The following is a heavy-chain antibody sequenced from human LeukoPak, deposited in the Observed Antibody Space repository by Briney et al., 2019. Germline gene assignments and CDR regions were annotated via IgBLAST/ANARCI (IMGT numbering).Heavy chain of an antibody. Sequence: GGSLRLSCAASGFTSSNYGMHWVRQAPGKGLEWVGRTRNKANSYTTEYAASVKGRFTISRDDSKNSLYLQMNSLKTEDTAVYYCARGPSGYRSYYFDYWGQGTLVTVSS. D-gene: IGHD5-12*01. J-gene: IGHJ4*02. CDR1: GFTSSNYG. V-gene: IGHV3-72*01. CDR3: ARGPSGYRSYYFDY. CDR2: TRNKANSYTT.